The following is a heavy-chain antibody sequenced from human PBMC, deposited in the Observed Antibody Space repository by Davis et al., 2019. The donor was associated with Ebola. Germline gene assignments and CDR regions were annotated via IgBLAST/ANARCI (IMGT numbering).Heavy chain of an antibody. CDR3: ARDFSGSYYHYYYYMDV. CDR2: ISAYNGNT. D-gene: IGHD1-26*01. CDR1: GYTFTSYG. J-gene: IGHJ6*03. Sequence: ASVKVSCKASGYTFTSYGISWVRQAPGQGLKWMGWISAYNGNTNYAQKLQGRVTMTTDTSTSTAYMELRSLRSDDTAVYYCARDFSGSYYHYYYYMDVWGKGTTVTVSS. V-gene: IGHV1-18*01.